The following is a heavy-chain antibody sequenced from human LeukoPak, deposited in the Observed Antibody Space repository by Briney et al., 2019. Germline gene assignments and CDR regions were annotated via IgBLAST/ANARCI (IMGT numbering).Heavy chain of an antibody. Sequence: ASVTVSCKASGYTFTGYYMHWVRQAPGQGLEWMGWINPNSGGTNYAQKFQGRVTMTRDTSISTAYMELSRLRSDDTAVYYCARVYDFYYYMDVWGKGTAVTVSS. J-gene: IGHJ6*03. D-gene: IGHD5/OR15-5a*01. CDR1: GYTFTGYY. V-gene: IGHV1-2*02. CDR3: ARVYDFYYYMDV. CDR2: INPNSGGT.